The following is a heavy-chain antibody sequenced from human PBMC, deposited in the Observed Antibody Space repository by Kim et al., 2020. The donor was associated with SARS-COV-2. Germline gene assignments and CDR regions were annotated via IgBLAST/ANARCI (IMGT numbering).Heavy chain of an antibody. CDR1: GFIFSSYA. D-gene: IGHD3-10*01. V-gene: IGHV3-23*01. CDR3: VKDLGNYFSGTTRGVFDY. CDR2: ISGSGTDT. J-gene: IGHJ4*02. Sequence: GGSLRLSCAASGFIFSSYAMSWVRQAPGKGLEWVSGISGSGTDTFYADSVKGRFTISRDNSKNTLYLQMNSLRAEDTAVYYCVKDLGNYFSGTTRGVFDYWGQGARVTVSS.